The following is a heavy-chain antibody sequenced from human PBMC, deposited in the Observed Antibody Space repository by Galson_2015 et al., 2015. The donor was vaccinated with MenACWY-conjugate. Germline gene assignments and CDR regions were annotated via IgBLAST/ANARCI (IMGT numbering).Heavy chain of an antibody. CDR3: AIDRTVVVVAARRTTLDY. D-gene: IGHD2-15*01. V-gene: IGHV3-48*04. CDR2: ISSSSSTI. J-gene: IGHJ4*02. CDR1: GLTVRSYR. Sequence: SLRLRRVACGLTVRSYRMKWVRQAPGEGVEWDPYISSSSSTIYCADSVKGRYTISRYNAKNSLYPQMNSLRAEDTAVYYCAIDRTVVVVAARRTTLDYWGQGTLVTVSS.